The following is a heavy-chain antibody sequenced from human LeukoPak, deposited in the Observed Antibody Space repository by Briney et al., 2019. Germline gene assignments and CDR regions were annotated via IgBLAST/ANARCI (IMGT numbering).Heavy chain of an antibody. CDR2: IYPGDSDT. Sequence: GESLKISCKTSGYTVAIYWVGWVRQMPGKGLEWMGIIYPGDSDTRYSPSFQGQVTISADKSISTAYLQWRSLKASDTAMYYCARLYYYDRGGYYGDYWGQGTLVTVSS. D-gene: IGHD3-22*01. CDR3: ARLYYYDRGGYYGDY. V-gene: IGHV5-51*01. CDR1: GYTVAIYW. J-gene: IGHJ4*02.